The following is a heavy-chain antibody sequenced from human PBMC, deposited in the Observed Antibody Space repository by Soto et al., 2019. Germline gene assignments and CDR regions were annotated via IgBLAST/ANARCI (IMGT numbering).Heavy chain of an antibody. Sequence: ASVKVSCKAPGDTFTSYYINWVRQAPGQGLEWMGVINPHGGSTAYAQKFKGRVTLTRDTSASTVYMEVSSLTSEDTAMYYCARSSGANFGIIIEGTNWFDPWGQGTLVTVSS. V-gene: IGHV1-46*03. CDR3: ARSSGANFGIIIEGTNWFDP. D-gene: IGHD1-26*01. CDR2: INPHGGST. CDR1: GDTFTSYY. J-gene: IGHJ5*02.